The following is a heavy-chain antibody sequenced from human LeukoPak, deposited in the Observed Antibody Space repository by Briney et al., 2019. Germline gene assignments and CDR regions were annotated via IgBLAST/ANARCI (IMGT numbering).Heavy chain of an antibody. CDR1: GGSLSTFF. Sequence: SETLSLTCTVSGGSLSTFFWHWIRQPPGKGLEWLGYILDSGTTAYNPSLKRRVTMSIDTSKNQFSLNLTSVTAADTAVYFCARDPDGYKFFDYWGRGRPVTVSS. J-gene: IGHJ4*02. CDR3: ARDPDGYKFFDY. D-gene: IGHD5-24*01. CDR2: ILDSGTT. V-gene: IGHV4-59*01.